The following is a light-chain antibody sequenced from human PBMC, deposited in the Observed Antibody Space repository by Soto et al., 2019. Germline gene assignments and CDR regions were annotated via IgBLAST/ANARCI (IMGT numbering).Light chain of an antibody. V-gene: IGKV3-20*01. CDR3: QQYGTSPWT. CDR2: GAS. J-gene: IGKJ1*01. Sequence: ELFLTQSPGTRASSGGGGATGAWGASQSVSSSYLAWYQQKPGQAPRLLIYGASSRATGIPDRFSGSGYGTAFTLTLRTLEPADSAVPHCQQYGTSPWTFGQGTQVDIK. CDR1: QSVSSSY.